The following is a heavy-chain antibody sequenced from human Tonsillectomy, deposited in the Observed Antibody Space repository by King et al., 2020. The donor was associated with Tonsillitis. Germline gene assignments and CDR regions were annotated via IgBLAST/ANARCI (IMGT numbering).Heavy chain of an antibody. J-gene: IGHJ1*01. V-gene: IGHV4-34*01. D-gene: IGHD1-14*01. Sequence: VQLPQWGAGLLKPSETLSLTCAVYGGSFSGYYWSWIRQPPGKGLEWIGELDHSGSTNYNPSLKSRVTVLVDTSKNQFSLKLSSVTAADTAVYYCASGPITLPCQDWGQGPLVTVSS. CDR2: LDHSGST. CDR3: ASGPITLPCQD. CDR1: GGSFSGYY.